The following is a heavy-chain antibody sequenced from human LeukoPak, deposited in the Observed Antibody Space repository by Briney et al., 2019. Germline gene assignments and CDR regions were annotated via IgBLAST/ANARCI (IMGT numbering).Heavy chain of an antibody. CDR3: AKVLSLRRFDWVLYIDH. V-gene: IGHV3-23*01. CDR2: ISGSGYNT. J-gene: IGHJ4*02. D-gene: IGHD3-9*01. CDR1: GFTFSNSA. Sequence: GGSLRLSCAASGFTFSNSAMNWVRQAPGKGPEWVSAISGSGYNTYYADSVVGRFAISRYNSKNTPYLQMNSLRAEDTAVYYCAKVLSLRRFDWVLYIDHWGQGTLVTVSS.